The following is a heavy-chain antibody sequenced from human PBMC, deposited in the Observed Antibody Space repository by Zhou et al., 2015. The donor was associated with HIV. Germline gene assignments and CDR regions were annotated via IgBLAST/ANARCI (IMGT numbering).Heavy chain of an antibody. CDR2: IIPMFGIV. V-gene: IGHV1-69*01. J-gene: IGHJ4*02. CDR1: GGTFSTFE. CDR3: TRGRWEVPDAY. D-gene: IGHD1-26*01. Sequence: QVHFVQSGTEVKKPGSSMKVSCKASGGTFSTFEITWVRQVPGQGLEWMGGIIPMFGIVTYSQKFQGRVSITADESTRTAYMELNSLTSEDTAIYYCTRGRWEVPDAYWGQGTLVTVSP.